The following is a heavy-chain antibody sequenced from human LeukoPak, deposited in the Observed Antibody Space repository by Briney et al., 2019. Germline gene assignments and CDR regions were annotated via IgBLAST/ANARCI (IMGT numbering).Heavy chain of an antibody. V-gene: IGHV3-23*01. CDR1: GFTFSSYA. D-gene: IGHD3-16*02. J-gene: IGHJ4*02. Sequence: PGGSLRLSCAASGFTFSSYALSWVRQAPGKGLEWVSGISENGGTTFYADSVKGRFTITRDNSKNTLYVQMNSLRAEDTAVYYCAKTVSGSYSYQGGDYWGQGTLVTVSS. CDR2: ISENGGTT. CDR3: AKTVSGSYSYQGGDY.